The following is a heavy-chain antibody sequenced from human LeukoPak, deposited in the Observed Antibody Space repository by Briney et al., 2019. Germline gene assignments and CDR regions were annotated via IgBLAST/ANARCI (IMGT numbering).Heavy chain of an antibody. Sequence: SVKVSCKASGGTFSSYAISWVRQAPGQGLEWMGGIIPIFGTANYAQKFQGRVTITADESTSTAYMELSSLRSEDTAVYYCARTDSSGYYLDYWGQGTLVTVSP. CDR3: ARTDSSGYYLDY. J-gene: IGHJ4*02. CDR1: GGTFSSYA. D-gene: IGHD3-22*01. V-gene: IGHV1-69*01. CDR2: IIPIFGTA.